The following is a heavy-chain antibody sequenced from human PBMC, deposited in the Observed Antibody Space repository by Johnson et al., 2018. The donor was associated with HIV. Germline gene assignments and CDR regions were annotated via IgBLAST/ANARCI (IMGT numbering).Heavy chain of an antibody. CDR1: GFTFSSYA. D-gene: IGHD1-26*01. J-gene: IGHJ3*02. CDR2: ISYDGSKK. Sequence: QVQLVESGGGVVQPGRSLRLSCAASGFTFSSYAMHWVRQAPGKGLEWVAVISYDGSKKYYADSVKGRFTISRDNSKNTLYLQINSLRAEDTAVYYCARDKWELLGAFDIWGQGTMVTVSS. CDR3: ARDKWELLGAFDI. V-gene: IGHV3-30-3*01.